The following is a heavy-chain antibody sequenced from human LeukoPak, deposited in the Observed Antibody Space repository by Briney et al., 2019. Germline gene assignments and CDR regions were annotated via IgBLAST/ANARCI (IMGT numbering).Heavy chain of an antibody. D-gene: IGHD4-11*01. CDR1: GFTFSGYG. J-gene: IGHJ5*02. V-gene: IGHV3-48*01. CDR3: ARVALRPIDYSNPEFDP. CDR2: ISSRSSTM. Sequence: GGSLRLSCAASGFTFSGYGMNWVRQAPGKGLEWVSYISSRSSTMFYADSVKGRFTISRDNAKNSLYLQMNSLRAEDTAVYYCARVALRPIDYSNPEFDPWGQGTLVTVSS.